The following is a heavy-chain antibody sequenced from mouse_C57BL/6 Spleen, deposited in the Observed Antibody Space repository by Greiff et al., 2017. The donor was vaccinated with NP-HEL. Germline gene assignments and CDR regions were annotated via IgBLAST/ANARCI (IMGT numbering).Heavy chain of an antibody. Sequence: EVKVEESGEGLVKPGGSLKLSCAASGFTFSSYAMSWVRQTPEKRLEWVAYISSGGDYIYYADTVKGRFTISRDNARNTLYLQMSSLKSEDTAMYYCTREDGLVPYYAMDYWGQGTSVTVSS. J-gene: IGHJ4*01. CDR1: GFTFSSYA. CDR3: TREDGLVPYYAMDY. CDR2: ISSGGDYI. D-gene: IGHD2-3*01. V-gene: IGHV5-9-1*02.